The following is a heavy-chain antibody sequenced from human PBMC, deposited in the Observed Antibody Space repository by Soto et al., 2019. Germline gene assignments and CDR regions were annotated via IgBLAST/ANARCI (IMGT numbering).Heavy chain of an antibody. Sequence: SETLSLTCAVYGGSFSGYYWSWIRQPPGKGLEWIGEINHSGSTNYNPSLKSRVTISVDTSKNQFSLKLSSVTAADTAVYYCARYRRIAAAGVWGQGTTVTVSS. J-gene: IGHJ6*02. CDR1: GGSFSGYY. V-gene: IGHV4-34*01. CDR3: ARYRRIAAAGV. CDR2: INHSGST. D-gene: IGHD6-13*01.